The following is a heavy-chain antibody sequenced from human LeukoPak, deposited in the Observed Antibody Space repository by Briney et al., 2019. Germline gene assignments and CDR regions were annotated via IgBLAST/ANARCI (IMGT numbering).Heavy chain of an antibody. CDR3: AQEGN. CDR1: GFSFTANW. Sequence: GGSLRLSCVASGFSFTANWMSWVRQAPGKGAEWVASIKEDGSEKYYGDSVSRRFTISRDNAKNSLYLQMNSLRVEDTAVYYCAQEGNWGQGTLVAVSS. J-gene: IGHJ4*02. V-gene: IGHV3-7*01. CDR2: IKEDGSEK.